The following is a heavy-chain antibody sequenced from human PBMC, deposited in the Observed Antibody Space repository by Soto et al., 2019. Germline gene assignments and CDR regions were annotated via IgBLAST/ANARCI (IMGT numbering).Heavy chain of an antibody. Sequence: PGGSLRLACAASGFTFRGSAIHWVRLACGKGLEWVGRMRISANSFATAYCAAVEGRFTISRDDSKNTAYLQMNSLKTDDTAVYYCTRRDDFGPYDSHFWGQGTQVTVSS. CDR2: MRISANSFAT. V-gene: IGHV3-73*01. CDR3: TRRDDFGPYDSHF. CDR1: GFTFRGSA. J-gene: IGHJ4*02. D-gene: IGHD4-17*01.